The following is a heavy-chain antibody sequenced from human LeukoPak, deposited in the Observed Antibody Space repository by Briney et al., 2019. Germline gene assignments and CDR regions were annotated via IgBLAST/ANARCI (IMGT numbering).Heavy chain of an antibody. V-gene: IGHV3-21*01. D-gene: IGHD3-3*01. CDR1: GFTFSSYS. Sequence: GGSLRLSCAASGFTFSSYSMNWVRQAPGKGLEWVSSISSSSSYIYYADSVKGRFTISRDNAKNSLYLQMDSLRAEDMAVYYCARAKYYDFWSGYPPSPSFDYWGQGTLVTVSA. CDR3: ARAKYYDFWSGYPPSPSFDY. J-gene: IGHJ4*02. CDR2: ISSSSSYI.